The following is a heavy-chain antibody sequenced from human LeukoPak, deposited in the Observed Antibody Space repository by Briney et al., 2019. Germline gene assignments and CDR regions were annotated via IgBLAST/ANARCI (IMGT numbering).Heavy chain of an antibody. Sequence: SETLSLTCTVSGVSITSHYWNWIRQPPGKGLEWIGYIHHSGSTNHSPSLKSRVTISVDTSKNQFSLNLSSVTAADTAVYYCARAASSWSFDYWGQGTLVTVSS. CDR2: IHHSGST. CDR1: GVSITSHY. J-gene: IGHJ4*02. CDR3: ARAASSWSFDY. D-gene: IGHD6-13*01. V-gene: IGHV4-59*11.